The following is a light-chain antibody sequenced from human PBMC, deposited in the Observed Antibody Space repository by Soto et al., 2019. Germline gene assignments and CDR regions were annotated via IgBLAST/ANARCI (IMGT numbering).Light chain of an antibody. CDR1: SSDVGGYNY. Sequence: QSALTQPASVSGSPGQSITISCTGTSSDVGGYNYVSWYQQHPGRAPKLLIYGVNNRPPGVSSRFSGSKSGNTASLTISGLQAEDEADYYCSSYTRSSTVIFGGGTKLTVL. V-gene: IGLV2-14*01. CDR3: SSYTRSSTVI. J-gene: IGLJ2*01. CDR2: GVN.